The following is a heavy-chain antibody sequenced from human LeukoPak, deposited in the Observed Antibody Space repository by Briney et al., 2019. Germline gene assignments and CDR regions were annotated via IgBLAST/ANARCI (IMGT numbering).Heavy chain of an antibody. CDR2: IHHSGST. J-gene: IGHJ3*02. CDR1: GGSISSGGYS. V-gene: IGHV4-30-2*01. CDR3: ASGNTGYDRDSFDI. D-gene: IGHD5-12*01. Sequence: PSQTLSLTCAVSGGSISSGGYSWSWVRQPPGEGLEWVGYIHHSGSTYYNPSLQSRVTISLDRSKNQFSLKLSSMTAADAAVYYCASGNTGYDRDSFDIWGQGTMVTVSS.